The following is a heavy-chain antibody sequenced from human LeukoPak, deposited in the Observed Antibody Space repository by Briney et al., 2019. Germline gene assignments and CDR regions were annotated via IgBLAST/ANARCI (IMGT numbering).Heavy chain of an antibody. Sequence: PGGSLRLSCAASGFTFSSYAMSWVRQAPGKGLEWVSAISGSGGSTYYADSEKGRFTISRDNSKNTLYLQMNSLRAEDTAVYYCAKDPSTPTYYYDSSGYYDGYWGQGTLVTVSS. D-gene: IGHD3-22*01. J-gene: IGHJ4*02. CDR3: AKDPSTPTYYYDSSGYYDGY. V-gene: IGHV3-23*01. CDR2: ISGSGGST. CDR1: GFTFSSYA.